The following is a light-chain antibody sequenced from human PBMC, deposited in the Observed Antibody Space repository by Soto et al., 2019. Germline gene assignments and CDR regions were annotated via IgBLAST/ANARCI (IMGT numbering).Light chain of an antibody. J-gene: IGKJ4*01. CDR1: QSLLHSNGYNY. Sequence: EIVMTQSPLSLPVTPGEPASISCRSSQSLLHSNGYNYLDWYRQKPGQSPQLLIYSGSNRASGVPYRFSGSGSGTDFTLKISRVEAEDVGIYYCMQALQTPRTFGGGTKVEIK. V-gene: IGKV2-28*01. CDR2: SGS. CDR3: MQALQTPRT.